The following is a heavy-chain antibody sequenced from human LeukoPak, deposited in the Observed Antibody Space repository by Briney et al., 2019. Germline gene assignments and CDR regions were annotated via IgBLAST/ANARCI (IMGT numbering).Heavy chain of an antibody. CDR2: ITYDGGNE. CDR3: AKVRWDNSGWYYLDS. Sequence: GGSLRLSCAASGFSFKDYNMHWVRQAPGKGLEWVAVITYDGGNEYYTDSVKGRFTISRDNSKSTLYLQMNSLRTEDTAVYYCAKVRWDNSGWYYLDSWGQGTLVTVSS. CDR1: GFSFKDYN. J-gene: IGHJ4*02. D-gene: IGHD6-19*01. V-gene: IGHV3-30*18.